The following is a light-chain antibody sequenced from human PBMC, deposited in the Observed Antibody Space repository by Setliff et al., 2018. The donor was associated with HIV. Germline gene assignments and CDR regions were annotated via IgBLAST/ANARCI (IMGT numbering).Light chain of an antibody. V-gene: IGLV2-14*01. CDR3: SSYTSSSPLDV. CDR1: SSDVGGYNY. Sequence: QSALTQPASVSGSPGQSITISCTGTSSDVGGYNYVSWYQQHPGKAPKLMIYEVSNRPPGVSDRFSGSKSGNTASLTISGLQTEDEADYFCSSYTSSSPLDVFGTGTKVTVL. CDR2: EVS. J-gene: IGLJ1*01.